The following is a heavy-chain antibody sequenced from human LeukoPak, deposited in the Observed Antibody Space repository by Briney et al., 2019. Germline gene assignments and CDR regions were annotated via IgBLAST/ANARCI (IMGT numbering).Heavy chain of an antibody. Sequence: RPSETLSLTCTVSGGSFSSSSYYWGWIRQPPGKGLEWIGSIYYSGSTYYNPSLKSRVTIYVDTSKNQFSLKLSSVTAADTAVYYCARRRYCGGDCPNYCFDYWGQGTLVTVSS. CDR2: IYYSGST. CDR1: GGSFSSSSYY. D-gene: IGHD2-21*02. V-gene: IGHV4-39*01. CDR3: ARRRYCGGDCPNYCFDY. J-gene: IGHJ4*02.